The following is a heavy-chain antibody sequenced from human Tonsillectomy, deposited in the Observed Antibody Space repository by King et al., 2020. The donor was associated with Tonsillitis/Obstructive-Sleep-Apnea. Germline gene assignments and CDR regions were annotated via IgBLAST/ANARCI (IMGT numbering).Heavy chain of an antibody. CDR1: GFTFSTYA. CDR2: ISYDGSDK. Sequence: VQLVESGGGVVQPGESLRLSCSASGFTFSTYAMHWVRQAPGKGLEWVAIISYDGSDKYYADSLKGRFTISTDKSKNTLYLQINSLRAEETAVYYCARWRRVYDYWGQGTLVTVSS. CDR3: ARWRRVYDY. J-gene: IGHJ4*02. V-gene: IGHV3-30*04. D-gene: IGHD5/OR15-5a*01.